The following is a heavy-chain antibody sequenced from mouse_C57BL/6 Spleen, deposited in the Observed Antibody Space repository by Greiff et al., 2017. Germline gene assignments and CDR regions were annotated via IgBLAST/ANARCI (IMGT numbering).Heavy chain of an antibody. CDR2: IDPKSGGT. Sequence: VQLQQPGAELVKPGASVKLSCKASGYTFTSYWMHWVKQRPGRGLEWIGRIDPKSGGTTYNEKFKSKATLTVDKPSSTAYMQLSSLTSEDSAVYYCARKANWDEGYFDDWGQGTTLTVSS. J-gene: IGHJ2*01. CDR1: GYTFTSYW. D-gene: IGHD4-1*01. CDR3: ARKANWDEGYFDD. V-gene: IGHV1-72*01.